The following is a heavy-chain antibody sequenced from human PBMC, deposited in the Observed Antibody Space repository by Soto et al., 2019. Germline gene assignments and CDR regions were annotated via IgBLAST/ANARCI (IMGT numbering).Heavy chain of an antibody. CDR1: GYSFAGYW. CDR3: ARQIYDSDTGPNFQYYFDS. J-gene: IGHJ4*02. V-gene: IGHV5-10-1*01. Sequence: GESLKISCKGSGYSFAGYWITWMRQKPGKGLEWMGRIDPSDSQTYYSPSFRGHVTISVTKSITTVFLQWSSLRASDTAMYYCARQIYDSDTGPNFQYYFDSWGQGTPVTVSS. D-gene: IGHD3-22*01. CDR2: IDPSDSQT.